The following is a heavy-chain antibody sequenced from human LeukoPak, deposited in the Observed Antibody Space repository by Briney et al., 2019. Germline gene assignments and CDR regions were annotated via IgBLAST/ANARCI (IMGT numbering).Heavy chain of an antibody. CDR2: ISSSSSYI. CDR3: AKDGVGATNFDY. CDR1: GFTFSSYS. J-gene: IGHJ4*02. Sequence: GGSLRLSCAASGFTFSSYSMNWVRQAPGKGLEWVSSISSSSSYIYYADSVKGRVTISRDNSKNTLYLQMKSLRAEDTAVYYCAKDGVGATNFDYWGQGTLVTVSS. D-gene: IGHD1-26*01. V-gene: IGHV3-21*04.